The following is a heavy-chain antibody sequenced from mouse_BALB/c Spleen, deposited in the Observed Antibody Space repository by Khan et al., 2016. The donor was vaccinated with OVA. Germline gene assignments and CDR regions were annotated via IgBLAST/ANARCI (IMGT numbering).Heavy chain of an antibody. J-gene: IGHJ3*01. CDR1: GYTFTDYT. V-gene: IGHV1-4*01. D-gene: IGHD1-1*01. Sequence: VQLQESGAELARPGASVKMSCKASGYTFTDYTMHWVQQRPGQGLEWIGYIDPSSDYTNYNQKFKDMATLTADKSSSAAYMQLNSLTSEDSAVYYCARYYYGYTYGFADWGQGTLVTVSA. CDR2: IDPSSDYT. CDR3: ARYYYGYTYGFAD.